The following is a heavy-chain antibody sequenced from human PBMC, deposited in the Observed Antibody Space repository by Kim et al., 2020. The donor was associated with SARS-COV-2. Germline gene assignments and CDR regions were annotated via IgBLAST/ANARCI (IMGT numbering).Heavy chain of an antibody. Sequence: NPSLKSRVTISVDTSKNQFYLNLNSVTAADTAVYYCARYDSSGYHYCFDCWGQGTLVTVSS. D-gene: IGHD3-22*01. V-gene: IGHV4-39*01. CDR3: ARYDSSGYHYCFDC. J-gene: IGHJ4*02.